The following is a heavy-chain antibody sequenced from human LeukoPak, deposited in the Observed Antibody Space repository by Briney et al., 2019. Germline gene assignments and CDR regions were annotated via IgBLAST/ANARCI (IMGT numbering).Heavy chain of an antibody. Sequence: PSETLSLTCTVSGDSISSYYWSWIRQPPGKGLEWIGYIYYSGNTNYNPSLKSRVTISVDTSKNQFSLKLSSVAAADTAVYYCARSVEVTTIFGFDPWGQGTLVTVSS. CDR2: IYYSGNT. CDR1: GDSISSYY. V-gene: IGHV4-59*08. CDR3: ARSVEVTTIFGFDP. J-gene: IGHJ5*02. D-gene: IGHD5-24*01.